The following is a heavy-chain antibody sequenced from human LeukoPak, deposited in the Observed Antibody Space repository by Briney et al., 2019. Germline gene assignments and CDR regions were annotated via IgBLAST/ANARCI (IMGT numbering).Heavy chain of an antibody. V-gene: IGHV3-30-3*01. CDR1: GFTFSSYR. Sequence: PGGSLRLSCAASGFTFSSYRMNWVRQAPGKGLEWVAVIAYDGNSKIYADSVKGRFTISRDNSKNTLYLQMNSLRAEDTAVYYCARGAAASYNWFDPWGQGTLVTVSS. CDR3: ARGAAASYNWFDP. D-gene: IGHD6-13*01. J-gene: IGHJ5*02. CDR2: IAYDGNSK.